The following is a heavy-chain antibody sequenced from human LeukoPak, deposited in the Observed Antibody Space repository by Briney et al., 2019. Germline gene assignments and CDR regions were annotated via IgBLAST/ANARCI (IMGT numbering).Heavy chain of an antibody. V-gene: IGHV6-1*01. Sequence: SQTLSLTCAISGDSFSSNSAAWNWIRQSPSRGLEWLGRTYYRSKWYNDYAVSVKSRITINPDTSKNQFSLQLNSVTPEDTAVYYCAREALSLVVVADRLDYWGQGTLVTVSS. J-gene: IGHJ4*02. CDR1: GDSFSSNSAA. CDR3: AREALSLVVVADRLDY. CDR2: TYYRSKWYN. D-gene: IGHD2-15*01.